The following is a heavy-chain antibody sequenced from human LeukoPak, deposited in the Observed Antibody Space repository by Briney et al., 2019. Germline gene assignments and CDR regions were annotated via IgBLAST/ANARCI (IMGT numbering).Heavy chain of an antibody. J-gene: IGHJ4*02. V-gene: IGHV4-34*01. Sequence: SETLSLTCAVYGGSFSGYYWSWIRQPPGKGLEWIGEINHSGSTNYNPSLKSRVTILVDTSKNQFSLKLSSVTAADTAVYYCARAGGTIFGVVTLRYYFDYWGQGTLVTVSS. CDR1: GGSFSGYY. CDR3: ARAGGTIFGVVTLRYYFDY. CDR2: INHSGST. D-gene: IGHD3-3*01.